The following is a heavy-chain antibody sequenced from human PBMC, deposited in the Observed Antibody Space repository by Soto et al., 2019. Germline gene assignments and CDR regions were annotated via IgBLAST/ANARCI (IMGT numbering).Heavy chain of an antibody. CDR1: GYTFTSYA. CDR3: ASRDPLGIPGTTGYYSYAMDV. Sequence: ASVKVSCKASGYTFTSYAMHWVRQAPGQRLEWMGWINAGNGNTKHSQKFQGRVTITRDTSASTAYMELSSLRSEDTAVYYCASRDPLGIPGTTGYYSYAMDVWAQGTTVNVS. D-gene: IGHD1-7*01. V-gene: IGHV1-3*01. J-gene: IGHJ6*02. CDR2: INAGNGNT.